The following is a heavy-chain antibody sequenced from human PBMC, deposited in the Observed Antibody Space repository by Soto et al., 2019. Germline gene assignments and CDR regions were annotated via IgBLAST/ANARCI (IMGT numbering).Heavy chain of an antibody. Sequence: LSLTCAVYGGSFSGYYWSWIRQPPGKGLEWIGEINHSGSTNYNPSLKSRVTISVDTSKNQFSLKLSSVTAADTAVYYCARQRYYDILTGYYAYYYYGMDVWGQGTTVTVSS. V-gene: IGHV4-34*01. CDR1: GGSFSGYY. CDR2: INHSGST. J-gene: IGHJ6*02. CDR3: ARQRYYDILTGYYAYYYYGMDV. D-gene: IGHD3-9*01.